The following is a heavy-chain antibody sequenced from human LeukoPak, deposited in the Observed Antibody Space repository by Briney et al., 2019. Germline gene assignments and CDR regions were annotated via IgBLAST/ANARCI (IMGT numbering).Heavy chain of an antibody. CDR1: GGSISSGDYY. D-gene: IGHD3-22*01. Sequence: SETLSLTCTVSGGSISSGDYYWSWIRQPPGKGLEWIAYMYYSGSTYYNPSLKSRVTMSADTSKNQFSLKLSSVTAADTAVYYYARGDSSGYYEVDYWGQGTLVTVSS. CDR2: MYYSGST. CDR3: ARGDSSGYYEVDY. J-gene: IGHJ4*02. V-gene: IGHV4-30-4*01.